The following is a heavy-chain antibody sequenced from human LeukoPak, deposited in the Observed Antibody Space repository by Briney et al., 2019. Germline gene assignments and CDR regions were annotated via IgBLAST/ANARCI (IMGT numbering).Heavy chain of an antibody. CDR2: IYSGGST. V-gene: IGHV3-53*05. J-gene: IGHJ4*02. D-gene: IGHD2-15*01. Sequence: PGGSLRLSCAASGFTVSSNYMSWVRQAPGKGLEWVSVIYSGGSTYYADSVKGRFTISRDNSKNTLYLQMNSLRAEDTAIYYCARDTWGYCSSSSCSLFDYWGQGTLVTVSS. CDR1: GFTVSSNY. CDR3: ARDTWGYCSSSSCSLFDY.